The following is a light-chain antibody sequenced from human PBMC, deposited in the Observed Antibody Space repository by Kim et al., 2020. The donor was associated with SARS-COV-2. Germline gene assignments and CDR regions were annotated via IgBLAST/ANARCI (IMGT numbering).Light chain of an antibody. CDR2: WAS. CDR3: QQFYSPPPT. V-gene: IGKV4-1*01. Sequence: DIVMTQSPDSLAVSLGERATIKCKSSQTISNSLAWYQQRPGQPPNLLITWASTRESGVPDRFSGSGSGTDFTLTISSLQAEDVAVYCCQQFYSPPPTFGPGTKVDIK. CDR1: QTISNS. J-gene: IGKJ3*01.